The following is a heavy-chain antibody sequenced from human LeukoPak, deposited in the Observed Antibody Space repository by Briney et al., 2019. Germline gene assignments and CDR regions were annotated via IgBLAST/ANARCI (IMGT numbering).Heavy chain of an antibody. V-gene: IGHV3-23*01. J-gene: IGHJ4*02. CDR2: ISGSGGTT. CDR3: AKLISGAARNFDY. CDR1: GFTFSTYA. Sequence: PGGSLRLSCAASGFTFSTYAMSWVRQAPGKGLEWVSAISGSGGTTYYADSVKGRFTISRDNSKNTLYLQVNSLRAEDTAVYYCAKLISGAARNFDYWGQGTLVTVSS. D-gene: IGHD6-6*01.